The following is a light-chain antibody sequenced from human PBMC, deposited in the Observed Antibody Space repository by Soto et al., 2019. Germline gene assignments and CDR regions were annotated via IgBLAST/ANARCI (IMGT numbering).Light chain of an antibody. Sequence: DIQMTQSPSTLSASVGDRVTITCRASQSISPWLAWYQQKPGKAPKLLIFDASTLRSGVPSRFSGTGSGTEFTSTISRLQPDDFATYYCQQYSSDSSYTFGQGTKLEIK. CDR2: DAS. J-gene: IGKJ2*01. V-gene: IGKV1-5*01. CDR1: QSISPW. CDR3: QQYSSDSSYT.